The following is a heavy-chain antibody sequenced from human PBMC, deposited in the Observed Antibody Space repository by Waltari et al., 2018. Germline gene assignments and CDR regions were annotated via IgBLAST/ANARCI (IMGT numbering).Heavy chain of an antibody. V-gene: IGHV4-30-2*01. CDR1: GDSLSSGPYA. J-gene: IGHJ4*02. CDR3: AVSGSYPGSDY. D-gene: IGHD1-26*01. Sequence: QLQVQESGSGLVKPSQTLSLTCALSGDSLSSGPYAWSWIRQPPGKGLEWIGYISHSGNLYYNPSLKSRVTMSVDRSKKQFSLKLSSVTAADTAVYYCAVSGSYPGSDYWGQGTLVTVSS. CDR2: ISHSGNL.